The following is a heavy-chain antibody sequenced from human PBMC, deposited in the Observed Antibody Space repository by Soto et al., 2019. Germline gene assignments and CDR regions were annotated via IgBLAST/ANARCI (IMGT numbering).Heavy chain of an antibody. CDR2: ISGSGGST. Sequence: EVQLLESGGGLVQPGGSLRLSCAASGFTFSSYAMNWVRQAPGEGLEWVSVISGSGGSTYYADAVKGRFTIPRDNSKNTLYLQMYSLIAEDTAVYYCAKRTVGWDFDLCGRGTLVTVSS. CDR1: GFTFSSYA. J-gene: IGHJ2*01. D-gene: IGHD4-17*01. CDR3: AKRTVGWDFDL. V-gene: IGHV3-23*01.